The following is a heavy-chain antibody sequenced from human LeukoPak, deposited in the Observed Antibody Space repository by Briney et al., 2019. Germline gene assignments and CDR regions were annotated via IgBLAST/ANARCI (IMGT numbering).Heavy chain of an antibody. CDR2: INSDGSST. CDR1: GFIVSSYW. J-gene: IGHJ4*02. V-gene: IGHV3-74*01. Sequence: GGSLGLSCAASGFIVSSYWMHWVRQAPGKGLVWVSRINSDGSSTSYADSVKGRFTISSDNAKNTLYLQMNSLRAEDTAVYYCARRVVVPAAPCYFDYWGQGTLLTVSS. CDR3: ARRVVVPAAPCYFDY. D-gene: IGHD2-2*01.